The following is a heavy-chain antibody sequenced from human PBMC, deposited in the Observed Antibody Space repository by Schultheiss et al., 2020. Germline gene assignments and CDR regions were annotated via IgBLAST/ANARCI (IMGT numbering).Heavy chain of an antibody. CDR2: ISPNGKIT. CDR1: GLIFSDFY. Sequence: GGSLRLSCAASGLIFSDFYMSWIRHSPEKGLEWLSYISPNGKITYYADSVQGRFTISRDNAKNSLYLQMNSLRADDTAVYYCVRGHEAFNFWGQGTMVTVSS. CDR3: VRGHEAFNF. V-gene: IGHV3-11*01. J-gene: IGHJ3*01.